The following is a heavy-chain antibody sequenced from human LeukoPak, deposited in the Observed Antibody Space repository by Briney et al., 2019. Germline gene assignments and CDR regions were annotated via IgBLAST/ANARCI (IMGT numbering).Heavy chain of an antibody. Sequence: LRLSCAASGFTFSSYAMSWVRQPPGKGLEWIGYIYYSGSTYYNPSLKSRVTISVDTSKNQFSLKLSSVTAADTAVYYCARDRSYRYGYFDYWGQGTLVTVSS. CDR3: ARDRSYRYGYFDY. J-gene: IGHJ4*02. V-gene: IGHV4-30-4*08. D-gene: IGHD1-26*01. CDR1: GFTFSSYA. CDR2: IYYSGST.